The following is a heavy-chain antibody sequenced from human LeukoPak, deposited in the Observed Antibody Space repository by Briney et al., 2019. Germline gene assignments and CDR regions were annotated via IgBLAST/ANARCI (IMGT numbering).Heavy chain of an antibody. V-gene: IGHV4-61*02. CDR3: ARASIKVSPNYPFDY. Sequence: SQTLSLTCTVSGGSMNSNSSYLSWIRHPAGKGLEWIGRIYTSGNTNYNPSLKSRLTISIDTSKNQFSLKLSSVTAADTAMYYCARASIKVSPNYPFDYWGQGTLVTVSS. CDR1: GGSMNSNSSY. CDR2: IYTSGNT. D-gene: IGHD5-24*01. J-gene: IGHJ4*02.